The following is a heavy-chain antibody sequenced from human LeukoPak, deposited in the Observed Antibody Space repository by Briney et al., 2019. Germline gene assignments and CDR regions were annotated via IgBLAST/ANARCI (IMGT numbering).Heavy chain of an antibody. J-gene: IGHJ4*02. CDR2: IYTSGIT. V-gene: IGHV4-4*07. CDR1: GGSISNYY. Sequence: TPSETLSLTCTVSGGSISNYYWSWIRQPAGKGLEWIGRIYTSGITNYNPSLKSRVSISLDMSKNQFSLKVSSVTATDTAVYYCARHPFSAPFDYWGQGILVTVSS. D-gene: IGHD6-19*01. CDR3: ARHPFSAPFDY.